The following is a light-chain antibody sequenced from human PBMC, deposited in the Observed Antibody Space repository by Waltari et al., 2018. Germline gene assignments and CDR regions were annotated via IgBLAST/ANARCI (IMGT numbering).Light chain of an antibody. J-gene: IGLJ2*01. CDR1: SSDVGGYNF. CDR3: CSYAGSGTLPQ. V-gene: IGLV2-23*02. CDR2: DVS. Sequence: QSALTQPASVSGSPGQSITISCTGTSSDVGGYNFVSWYQHHPGKAPKLMIYDVSQRPSGVSNRFSGSKSGNTASLTISGLQAEDEADYYCCSYAGSGTLPQFGGGTKLTVL.